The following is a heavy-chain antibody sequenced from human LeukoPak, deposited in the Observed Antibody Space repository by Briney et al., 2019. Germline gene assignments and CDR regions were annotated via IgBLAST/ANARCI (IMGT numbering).Heavy chain of an antibody. CDR3: ARSQSGVFDV. Sequence: GGFLRLSCVASGFTFSNYWMQWVRQVPGKGLVWVSRLNGNGTNIIYADSVKSRFTISRDNAENTLYLQMNSLRAEDTALYYCARSQSGVFDVWGQGTMVTVSS. CDR1: GFTFSNYW. D-gene: IGHD2-8*01. V-gene: IGHV3-74*01. CDR2: LNGNGTNI. J-gene: IGHJ3*01.